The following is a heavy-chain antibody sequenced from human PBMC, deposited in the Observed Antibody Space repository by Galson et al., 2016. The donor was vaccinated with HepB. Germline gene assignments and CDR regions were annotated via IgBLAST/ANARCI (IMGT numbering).Heavy chain of an antibody. V-gene: IGHV3-15*01. CDR3: TTSSTRGYTYGPSAY. CDR1: GFTFSRAW. D-gene: IGHD5-18*01. J-gene: IGHJ4*02. Sequence: SLRLSCAASGFTFSRAWMNWVRQAPGKGLEWVGRIKSYTDGGTTEYAAPMKGRFNFSRDESNNRLYLQMNSLKTEDTAVYYCTTSSTRGYTYGPSAYWGRGTLVAVSS. CDR2: IKSYTDGGTT.